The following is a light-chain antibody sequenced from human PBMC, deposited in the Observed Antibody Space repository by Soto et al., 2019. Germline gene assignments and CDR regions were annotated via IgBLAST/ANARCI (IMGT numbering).Light chain of an antibody. CDR2: KAS. J-gene: IGKJ4*01. Sequence: IQMNQSPATLPTSIRDRVTITCLANQSISTWLAWYQQKPGKAPNLLIYKASRLESGVPSRFSGSVSGTDFTLTISFLQPDDFASYYCQQYNSYSLLIFGGGTKVDIK. V-gene: IGKV1-5*03. CDR3: QQYNSYSLLI. CDR1: QSISTW.